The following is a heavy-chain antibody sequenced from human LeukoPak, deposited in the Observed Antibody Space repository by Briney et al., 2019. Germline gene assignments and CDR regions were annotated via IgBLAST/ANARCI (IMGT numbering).Heavy chain of an antibody. CDR1: GFTFSDYH. Sequence: GGSLRLSCAASGFTFSDYHMSWIRQAPGKGLEWVGFIRSKAYGGTTEYAASVKGRFTISRDDSKSIAYLQMNSLKTEDTAVYYCTREREVLLWFGESEYYYGMDVWGKGTTVTVSS. CDR2: IRSKAYGGTT. CDR3: TREREVLLWFGESEYYYGMDV. V-gene: IGHV3-49*03. D-gene: IGHD3-10*01. J-gene: IGHJ6*04.